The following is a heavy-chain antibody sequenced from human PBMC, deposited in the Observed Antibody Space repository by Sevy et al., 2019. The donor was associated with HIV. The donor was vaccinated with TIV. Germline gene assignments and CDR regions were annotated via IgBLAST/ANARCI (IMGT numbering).Heavy chain of an antibody. D-gene: IGHD2-15*01. V-gene: IGHV3-23*01. J-gene: IGHJ6*02. CDR2: ICVSGRST. CDR3: AKGFCSGGSCPRDYYYYGMDV. Sequence: GSLRIPCAASEFPLSRYALKRVRQAPGKGLEWVPSICVSGRSTYYADSVEGRLTLSRENSKNTLYLQMNSLRADDTAVYYCAKGFCSGGSCPRDYYYYGMDVWGQGTTVTVSS. CDR1: EFPLSRYA.